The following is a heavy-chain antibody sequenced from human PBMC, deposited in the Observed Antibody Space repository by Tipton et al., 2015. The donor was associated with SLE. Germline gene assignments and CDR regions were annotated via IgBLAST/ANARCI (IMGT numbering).Heavy chain of an antibody. CDR1: GDSIGRSNYY. CDR2: IYFTGRG. CDR3: VRHAPVYSGSDEMPHIDF. Sequence: TLSLTCTVSGDSIGRSNYYWGWIRHTPGKGLEWIGSIYFTGRGYSQTSLKTRVSISVDTWRNDFSLKLTSVTAADTAVYFCVRHAPVYSGSDEMPHIDFWGLGTLVTV. D-gene: IGHD6-19*01. V-gene: IGHV4-39*01. J-gene: IGHJ4*02.